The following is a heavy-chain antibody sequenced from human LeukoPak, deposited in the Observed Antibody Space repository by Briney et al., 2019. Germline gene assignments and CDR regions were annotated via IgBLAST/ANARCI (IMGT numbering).Heavy chain of an antibody. Sequence: PGGSLRLSCAASGFTFSDYYMSWIRQAPGKGLEWVSYISSSGSTIYYADSVKGRFTISRDNAKSSLYLQMNSLRAEDTAVYYCARAYSSGWYPGWFDPWGQGTLVTVSS. D-gene: IGHD6-19*01. V-gene: IGHV3-11*01. CDR2: ISSSGSTI. CDR3: ARAYSSGWYPGWFDP. CDR1: GFTFSDYY. J-gene: IGHJ5*02.